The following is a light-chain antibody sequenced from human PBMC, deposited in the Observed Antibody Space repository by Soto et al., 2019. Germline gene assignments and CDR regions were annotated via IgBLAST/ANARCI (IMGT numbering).Light chain of an antibody. CDR2: EAT. J-gene: IGKJ1*01. Sequence: DVQMSLSPSTLSGSLGDRVTIXGRASQTISSWLAWYQQQPGKAPQLLICEATTLKSGVPSRFSGSGSGTEFTLTISSLQHDDFASYYCQQYNSYSFGQGTKVDIK. CDR3: QQYNSYS. V-gene: IGKV1-5*03. CDR1: QTISSW.